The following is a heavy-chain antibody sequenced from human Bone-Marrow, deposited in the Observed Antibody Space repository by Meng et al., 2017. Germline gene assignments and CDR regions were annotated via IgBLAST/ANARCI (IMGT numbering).Heavy chain of an antibody. CDR1: RFTFSTYA. V-gene: IGHV3-66*03. Sequence: GGSLRLSCAASRFTFSTYAMSWVRQAPGKGLEWVSVIYSCGSTYSADSVKGRFTISRDNSKNTLYLQMNSLRAEDTAVYYCARGNGYNFSGLSYWGQGTLVTVSS. J-gene: IGHJ4*02. CDR3: ARGNGYNFSGLSY. D-gene: IGHD5-24*01. CDR2: IYSCGST.